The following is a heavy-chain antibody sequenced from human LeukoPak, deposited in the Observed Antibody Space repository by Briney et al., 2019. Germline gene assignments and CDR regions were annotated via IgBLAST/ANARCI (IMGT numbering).Heavy chain of an antibody. V-gene: IGHV4-59*01. D-gene: IGHD2-21*01. CDR2: IYYSGST. Sequence: SETLSLTCTVSGGSISSYYWSWIRQPPGKGLEWNGYIYYSGSTNYNPSLKSRVTISVDTSKNQFSLKLSSVTAADTAVYYCARARHGGARYWYFDLWGRGTLVTVSS. CDR1: GGSISSYY. CDR3: ARARHGGARYWYFDL. J-gene: IGHJ2*01.